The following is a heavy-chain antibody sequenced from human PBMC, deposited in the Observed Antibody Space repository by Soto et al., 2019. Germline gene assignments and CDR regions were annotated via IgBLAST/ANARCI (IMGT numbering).Heavy chain of an antibody. CDR2: INAANGHT. D-gene: IGHD6-19*01. J-gene: IGHJ4*02. CDR1: GYFFTSYA. CDR3: ARGSIAVAGRNQLDY. Sequence: QVHLVQSGPEVKKTGASVKVSCRASGYFFTSYAIHWVRQAPGPRLEWLGWINAANGHTKYSQNFQGRVIITRDTSANTVYMEVSSLKSGDTAVYYCARGSIAVAGRNQLDYWGQGTRVTVFS. V-gene: IGHV1-3*01.